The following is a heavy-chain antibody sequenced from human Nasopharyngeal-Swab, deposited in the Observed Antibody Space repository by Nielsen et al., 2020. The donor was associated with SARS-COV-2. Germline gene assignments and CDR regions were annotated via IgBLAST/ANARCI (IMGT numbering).Heavy chain of an antibody. CDR2: ISWNSGSI. V-gene: IGHV3-9*03. J-gene: IGHJ6*02. CDR3: VRGPYYGMDV. Sequence: GGSLRLSCAASGFTFDDYAMHWVRQAPGKGLEWVSGISWNSGSIGYADSVKGRFTISRDNAKNSLYLQMNSVRVEDMALYYCVRGPYYGMDVWGQGTTVTVSS. CDR1: GFTFDDYA. D-gene: IGHD5-24*01.